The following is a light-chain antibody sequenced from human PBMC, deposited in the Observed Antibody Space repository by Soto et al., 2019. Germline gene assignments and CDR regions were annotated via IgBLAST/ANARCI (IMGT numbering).Light chain of an antibody. Sequence: ERVRIKYTATLSLSPGERATLSCRASQSVSSNLAWYQQKPGQAPRLLIYGASTRATGIPARFSGSGSGTDFTLTISSLQPEDFATYYCQQCYSSPLTFGHGTLVDIK. V-gene: IGKV3-15*01. CDR3: QQCYSSPLT. CDR2: GAS. CDR1: QSVSSN. J-gene: IGKJ3*01.